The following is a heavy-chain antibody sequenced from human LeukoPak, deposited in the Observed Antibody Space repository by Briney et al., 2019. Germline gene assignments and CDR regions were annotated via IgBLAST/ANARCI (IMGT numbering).Heavy chain of an antibody. CDR1: GFTFSSYA. CDR2: ISYDGSNK. D-gene: IGHD5-18*01. CDR3: ARDFRIQLWRPYYYYGMDV. Sequence: GGSLRLSCAASGFTFSSYAMYWVRQAPGKGLEWVAVISYDGSNKYYADSVKGRFTISRDNSKNTLYLQMNSLRAEDTAVYYCARDFRIQLWRPYYYYGMDVWGQGTTVTVSS. J-gene: IGHJ6*02. V-gene: IGHV3-30-3*01.